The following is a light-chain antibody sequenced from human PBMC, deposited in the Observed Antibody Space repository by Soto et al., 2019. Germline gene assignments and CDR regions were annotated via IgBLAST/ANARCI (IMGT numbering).Light chain of an antibody. J-gene: IGKJ1*01. CDR1: QSVSSSY. CDR3: QHYGNSLWT. CDR2: GAS. V-gene: IGKV3-20*01. Sequence: IVLTQSPGTLSLSPGERATLSCRASQSVSSSYLAWYQQKPGQAPRLLMYGASNRATGIPDKFSGGGSGTDFTLTISRLEPEDFAVYYCQHYGNSLWTFGQGTKVDI.